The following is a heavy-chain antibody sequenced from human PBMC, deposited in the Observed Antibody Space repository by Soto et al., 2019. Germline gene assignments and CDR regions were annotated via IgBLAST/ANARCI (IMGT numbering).Heavy chain of an antibody. V-gene: IGHV3-49*04. D-gene: IGHD3-22*01. Sequence: GVSLRLSCTGSGFTFGSYALSWVRQAPGKGLEWVGVIRSEANGGTTDYAASVRGRITISREDSKSIAYMEINSRQTEATAVYYCTRYYYESSGYYVYWGQGALVTVSS. CDR2: IRSEANGGTT. CDR1: GFTFGSYA. J-gene: IGHJ4*02. CDR3: TRYYYESSGYYVY.